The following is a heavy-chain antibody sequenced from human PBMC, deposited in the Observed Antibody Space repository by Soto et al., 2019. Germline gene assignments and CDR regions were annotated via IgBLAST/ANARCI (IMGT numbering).Heavy chain of an antibody. CDR3: AKDSGRFGELTYYYYYYYMDV. J-gene: IGHJ6*03. V-gene: IGHV3-30*18. CDR1: GFTFSSYG. Sequence: GGSLRLSCAASGFTFSSYGMHWVRQAPGKGLEWVAVISYDGSNKYYADSVKGRFTISRDNSKNTLYLQMNSLRAEDTAVYYCAKDSGRFGELTYYYYYYYMDVWGKGTTVTVSS. D-gene: IGHD3-10*01. CDR2: ISYDGSNK.